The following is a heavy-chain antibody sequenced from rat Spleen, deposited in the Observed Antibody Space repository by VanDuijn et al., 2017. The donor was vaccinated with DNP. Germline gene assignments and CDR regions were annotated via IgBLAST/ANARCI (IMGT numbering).Heavy chain of an antibody. J-gene: IGHJ2*01. Sequence: EVQLVESGGGLVQPGRSLKLSCAASGFTFSDYNMAWVRQAPKKGLEWVAAISYDGSSTYYRDSVKGRFTISRDNAKSTLYLQMDSLRSEDTATYYCARQTYYGSRYFDYWGQGVMVTVSS. CDR1: GFTFSDYN. CDR2: ISYDGSST. CDR3: ARQTYYGSRYFDY. D-gene: IGHD1-9*01. V-gene: IGHV5-7*01.